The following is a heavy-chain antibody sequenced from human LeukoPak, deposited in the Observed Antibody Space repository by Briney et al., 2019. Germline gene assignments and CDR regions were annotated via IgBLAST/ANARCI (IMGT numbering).Heavy chain of an antibody. CDR3: ARAMEGDMVRGLMSYYYGMDV. CDR2: INPNSGGT. V-gene: IGHV1-2*02. J-gene: IGHJ6*04. CDR1: GYTFTGYY. Sequence: GASVKVSCKASGYTFTGYYMHWVRQAPGQGLEWMGWINPNSGGTNYAQKFQGRVTMTRDTSTSTVYMELSSLRSEDTAVYYCARAMEGDMVRGLMSYYYGMDVWGKGTTVTVSS. D-gene: IGHD3-10*01.